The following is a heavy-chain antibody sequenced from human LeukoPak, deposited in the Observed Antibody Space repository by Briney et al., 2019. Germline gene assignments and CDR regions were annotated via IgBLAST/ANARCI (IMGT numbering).Heavy chain of an antibody. D-gene: IGHD1-1*01. V-gene: IGHV4-39*01. CDR3: ARHSPPTGTSFDY. CDR1: GGSISSSSYY. J-gene: IGHJ4*02. CDR2: IYYSGST. Sequence: SETLSLTCTVSGGSISSSSYYWGWIRQPPGKGLEWIGSIYYSGSTYYNPSLKSRVTISVDTSKNQFSLKLSSVTAANTAVYYCARHSPPTGTSFDYWGQGTLVTVSS.